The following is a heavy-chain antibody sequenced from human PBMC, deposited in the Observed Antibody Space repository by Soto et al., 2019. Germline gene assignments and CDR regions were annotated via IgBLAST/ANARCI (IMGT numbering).Heavy chain of an antibody. Sequence: QLQLQESGSGLVKPSQTLSLTCAVSGGSISSGCYSWSWIRQPPGKGLEWIGYIYHSGSTYYNPSLKSRVTISVDRSKNQFSLKLSSVTAADTAVYYCARFILTGPTPYYFDYWGQGTLVTVSS. CDR3: ARFILTGPTPYYFDY. CDR2: IYHSGST. D-gene: IGHD3-9*01. V-gene: IGHV4-30-2*01. J-gene: IGHJ4*02. CDR1: GGSISSGCYS.